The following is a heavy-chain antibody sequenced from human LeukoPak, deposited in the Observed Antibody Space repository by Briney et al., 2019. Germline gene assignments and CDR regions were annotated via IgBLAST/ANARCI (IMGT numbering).Heavy chain of an antibody. D-gene: IGHD4-17*01. Sequence: GASVKVSCKTSGYTFTHYYLHWVRQAPGQGLEWMGWIYPNSGDTNYAQQFQGRVTMTRDTSFTTVYMEVSRLTSDDTAVYYCARVDYAFDYWGQGTLVTVSS. CDR3: ARVDYAFDY. J-gene: IGHJ4*02. CDR1: GYTFTHYY. CDR2: IYPNSGDT. V-gene: IGHV1-2*02.